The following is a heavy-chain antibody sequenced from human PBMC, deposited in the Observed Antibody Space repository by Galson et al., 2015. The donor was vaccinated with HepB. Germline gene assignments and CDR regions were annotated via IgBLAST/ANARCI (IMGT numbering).Heavy chain of an antibody. CDR3: ARQGYCSGGSCYGWFDP. D-gene: IGHD2-15*01. CDR2: IGPSDSYT. V-gene: IGHV5-10-1*01. J-gene: IGHJ5*02. CDR1: GYSFTSYW. Sequence: QSGAEVKKPGESLRISCKGSGYSFTSYWISWVRQMPGKGLEWMGRIGPSDSYTNYSPSFQGHVTISADKSISTAYLQWSSLKASDTAMYYCARQGYCSGGSCYGWFDPWGQGTLVTVSS.